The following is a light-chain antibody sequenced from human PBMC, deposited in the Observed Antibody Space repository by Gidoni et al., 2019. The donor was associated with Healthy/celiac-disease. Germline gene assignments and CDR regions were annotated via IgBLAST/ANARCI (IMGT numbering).Light chain of an antibody. Sequence: ELVLTQSPATLSFSPGERATLSCRASQSVSSYLAWYQQKPGQAPRLLIYDASNRATGIPARLRGSGSGTDFTLTISSLEPEDLAVYYCQQRSNWLLTFGGGTKVEIK. CDR3: QQRSNWLLT. J-gene: IGKJ4*01. CDR2: DAS. V-gene: IGKV3-11*01. CDR1: QSVSSY.